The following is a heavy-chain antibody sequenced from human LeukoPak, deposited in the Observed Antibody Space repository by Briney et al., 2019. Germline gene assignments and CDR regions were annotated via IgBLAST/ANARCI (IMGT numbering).Heavy chain of an antibody. V-gene: IGHV3-23*01. CDR3: AKALYCSSASCGWFDP. CDR1: GFTFSSYA. D-gene: IGHD2-2*01. J-gene: IGHJ5*02. Sequence: GGSLRPSCAASGFTFSSYAMSWVRQAPGKGLEWVSAISGSGGSTYYADSVKGRFTISRDNSKNTLYLQMNSLRAEDTAVYYCAKALYCSSASCGWFDPWGQGTLVTVSS. CDR2: ISGSGGST.